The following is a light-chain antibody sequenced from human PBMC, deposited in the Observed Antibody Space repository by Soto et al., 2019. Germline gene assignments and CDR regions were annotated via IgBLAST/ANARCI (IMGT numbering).Light chain of an antibody. Sequence: QSALTQPRSVSGSPGQSVTISCTGTSSDVGTYNYVSWYQQHLGKAPKLMIYDVSKRPSGVPDRFSGSKSGNTASLTISGLQAEDEADYYCCSYGGSYTWVFGTGTKVTVL. V-gene: IGLV2-11*01. J-gene: IGLJ1*01. CDR2: DVS. CDR1: SSDVGTYNY. CDR3: CSYGGSYTWV.